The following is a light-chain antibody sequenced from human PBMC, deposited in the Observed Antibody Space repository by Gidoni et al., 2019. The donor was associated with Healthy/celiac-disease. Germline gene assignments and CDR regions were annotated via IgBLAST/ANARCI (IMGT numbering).Light chain of an antibody. CDR1: QSISSW. CDR3: QQYNSYSAYT. J-gene: IGKJ2*01. CDR2: KAS. Sequence: DIQMTQYTSTLSASVGDRVTITCRASQSISSWLAWYQQKPGKAPKLLIYKASSLESGVQSRFSGSVSGTEFTLTISSLQPDDFATYYCQQYNSYSAYTFGQGTKLEIK. V-gene: IGKV1-5*03.